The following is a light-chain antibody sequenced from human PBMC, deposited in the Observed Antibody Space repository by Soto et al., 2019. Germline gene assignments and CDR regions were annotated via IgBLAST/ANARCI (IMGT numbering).Light chain of an antibody. J-gene: IGKJ3*01. CDR3: QQYGASPLFT. Sequence: EVVLTQSPGTLSLSPGERATLSCRASQGVTTAYLAWYQHKPGQAPRLLIYGVSNRATGIPDRFSGSGSGTDFTLTISRLEPEDFAVYSCQQYGASPLFTFGPGTKVDLK. CDR2: GVS. V-gene: IGKV3-20*01. CDR1: QGVTTAY.